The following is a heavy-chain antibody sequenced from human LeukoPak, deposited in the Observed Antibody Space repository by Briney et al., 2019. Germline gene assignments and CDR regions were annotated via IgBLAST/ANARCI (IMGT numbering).Heavy chain of an antibody. CDR1: GGSISSYY. D-gene: IGHD3-22*01. V-gene: IGHV4-59*01. Sequence: SETLSLTCTVSGGSISSYYGSWIRQPPGKGLEWIGYIYDSGSTNYNPSLKSRVTISVDTSKNQFSLKLSSVTAADTAVFYCASLTTADAFDIWGQGTMVTVSS. CDR3: ASLTTADAFDI. CDR2: IYDSGST. J-gene: IGHJ3*02.